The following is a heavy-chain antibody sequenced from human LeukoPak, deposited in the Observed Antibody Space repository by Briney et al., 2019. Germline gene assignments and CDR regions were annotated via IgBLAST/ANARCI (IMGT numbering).Heavy chain of an antibody. D-gene: IGHD5-12*01. CDR3: ARAVATIADFDY. Sequence: GGSLRLSCAASGFTFSSYSMNWVRQAPGKGLEWVSYIDSSSSTIYYADSVKGRFTISRDNAKNSLYLQMNSLRADDTAVYYCARAVATIADFDYWGQGTLVTVSS. CDR2: IDSSSSTI. V-gene: IGHV3-48*01. J-gene: IGHJ4*02. CDR1: GFTFSSYS.